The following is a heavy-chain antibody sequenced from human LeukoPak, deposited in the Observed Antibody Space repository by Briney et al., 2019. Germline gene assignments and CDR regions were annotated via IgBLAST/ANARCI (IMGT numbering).Heavy chain of an antibody. J-gene: IGHJ4*02. CDR2: IIPIFGTA. CDR3: ARPSYPGSYYFGY. Sequence: SVKVSCKASGGTFSSFAISWVRQAPGQGLEWMGGIIPIFGTANYAQKFQGRVTITADESTSTAYMELSSLRSEDTAVYYCARPSYPGSYYFGYWGQGTLVTVSS. D-gene: IGHD1-26*01. V-gene: IGHV1-69*13. CDR1: GGTFSSFA.